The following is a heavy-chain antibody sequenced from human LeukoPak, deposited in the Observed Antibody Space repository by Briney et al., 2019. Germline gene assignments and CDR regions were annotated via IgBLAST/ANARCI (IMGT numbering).Heavy chain of an antibody. CDR1: GFTFSSYS. CDR3: ARACSGGSCFLFDY. D-gene: IGHD2-15*01. V-gene: IGHV3-21*01. CDR2: ISSSSSYI. J-gene: IGHJ4*02. Sequence: PGGSLRLSCAASGFTFSSYSMNWVRQAPGKGLEWVSSISSSSSYIYYADSVKGRFTISRDNAKNSLYLQMNSLRAEDTAVYYCARACSGGSCFLFDYWGQGTLVTVSS.